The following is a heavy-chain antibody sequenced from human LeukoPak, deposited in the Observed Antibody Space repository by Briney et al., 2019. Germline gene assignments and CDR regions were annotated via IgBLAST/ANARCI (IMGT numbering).Heavy chain of an antibody. V-gene: IGHV1-46*01. CDR1: GYTFASYY. Sequence: ASVKVSCKASGYTFASYYMHWVRQAPGQGLEWMGIINPSGGSTSYAQKFQGRVTMTRDTSTSTVYMELSSLRSEDTAVYYCARERSGVGARGFFEYWGQGTLVTVSS. CDR2: INPSGGST. CDR3: ARERSGVGARGFFEY. D-gene: IGHD3-10*01. J-gene: IGHJ4*02.